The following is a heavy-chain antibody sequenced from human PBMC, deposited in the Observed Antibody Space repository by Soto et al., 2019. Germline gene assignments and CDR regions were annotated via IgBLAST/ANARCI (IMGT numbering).Heavy chain of an antibody. J-gene: IGHJ3*01. CDR2: IHTGGNT. D-gene: IGHD1-26*01. V-gene: IGHV4-31*03. Sequence: SETLSLTCTVSGGSISSSSYYWGWIRQPPGKGLEWIGYIHTGGNTYYNPSLKSRVTISRDTSKNQFSLKVTSVTAADTASYYCARGTGYSGTYEDAFAFWGQGTMVTVSS. CDR1: GGSISSSSYY. CDR3: ARGTGYSGTYEDAFAF.